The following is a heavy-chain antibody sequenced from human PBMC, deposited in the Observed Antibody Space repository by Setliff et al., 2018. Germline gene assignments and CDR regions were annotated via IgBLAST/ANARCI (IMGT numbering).Heavy chain of an antibody. Sequence: GGSLRLSCAASGFTFSTYSMSWVRQAPGKGLEWVSAISSSSTIYYADSVKGRFTISRDNAKNSLYLQMNSLRAEDTAVYYCARVYSGYDPNHYFDYWGQGTLVTVSS. V-gene: IGHV3-48*01. CDR1: GFTFSTYS. CDR2: ISSSSTI. D-gene: IGHD5-12*01. CDR3: ARVYSGYDPNHYFDY. J-gene: IGHJ4*02.